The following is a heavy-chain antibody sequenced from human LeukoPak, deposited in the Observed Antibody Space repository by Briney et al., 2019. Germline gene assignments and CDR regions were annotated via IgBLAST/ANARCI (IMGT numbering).Heavy chain of an antibody. V-gene: IGHV3-7*01. CDR2: IKQDGSEK. D-gene: IGHD3-10*01. CDR1: GFTFSSYW. CDR3: AREPYGSGSSYFDY. Sequence: PGGSLRLSCAASGFTFSSYWMSWVRQAPGKGLERVANIKQDGSEKYYVDSVKGRFTISRDNAKNSLYLQMNSLRAEDTAVYYCAREPYGSGSSYFDYWGQGTLVTVSS. J-gene: IGHJ4*02.